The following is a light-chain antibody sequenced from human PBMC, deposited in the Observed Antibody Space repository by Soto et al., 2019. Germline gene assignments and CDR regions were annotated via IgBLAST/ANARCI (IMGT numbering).Light chain of an antibody. V-gene: IGLV2-8*01. J-gene: IGLJ3*02. CDR1: SSDIGNYNY. Sequence: QSALTQPPSASGSPGQSVTISCTGTSSDIGNYNYVSWYQQHPGNAPKLIIFEVTKRPAGVPDRFSGSKSGSTASLTVFGLQAEDEAHYYFSSYGGSNNLLFGGGTKVTVL. CDR3: SSYGGSNNLL. CDR2: EVT.